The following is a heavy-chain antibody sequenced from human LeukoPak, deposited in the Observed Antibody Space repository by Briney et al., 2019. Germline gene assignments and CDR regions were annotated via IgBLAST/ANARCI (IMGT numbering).Heavy chain of an antibody. Sequence: SETLSLTCTVSGYSISSSSYYWGWIRQPPGKGLEWVGSIYYSGSTYYNPSLKSRVTISVDTSKNQFSLKLSSVTAADTAVYYCARVAEKQLAPPSYYYYYYMDVWGKGTTVTVSS. CDR2: IYYSGST. CDR3: ARVAEKQLAPPSYYYYYYMDV. J-gene: IGHJ6*03. D-gene: IGHD6-13*01. CDR1: GYSISSSSYY. V-gene: IGHV4-39*01.